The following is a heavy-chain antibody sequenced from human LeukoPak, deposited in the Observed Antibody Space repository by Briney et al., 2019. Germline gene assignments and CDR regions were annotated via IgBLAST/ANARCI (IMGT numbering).Heavy chain of an antibody. J-gene: IGHJ5*02. Sequence: ASVTVSCKASGYTVTGYYMHWVRQAPGQGLEWMGWINPNSGGTNYAQKFQGRVTMTSDTSISTAYMELSRLRSDDTAVYYCARATYYYGSGSHNWFDPWGQGTLVTVSS. CDR1: GYTVTGYY. CDR2: INPNSGGT. V-gene: IGHV1-2*02. CDR3: ARATYYYGSGSHNWFDP. D-gene: IGHD3-10*01.